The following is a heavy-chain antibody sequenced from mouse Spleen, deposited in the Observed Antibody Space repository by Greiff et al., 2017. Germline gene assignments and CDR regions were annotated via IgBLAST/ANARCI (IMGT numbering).Heavy chain of an antibody. Sequence: DVKLVESGGGLVKLGGSLKLSCAASGFTFSSYAMSWVRQTPEKRLEWVATISSGGGNTYYPDSVKGRFTISRDNAKNTLYLQMSSLKSEDTAMYYCARRDGSSLYWYFDVWGAGTTVTVSS. D-gene: IGHD1-1*01. J-gene: IGHJ1*01. V-gene: IGHV5-9*04. CDR3: ARRDGSSLYWYFDV. CDR2: ISSGGGNT. CDR1: GFTFSSYA.